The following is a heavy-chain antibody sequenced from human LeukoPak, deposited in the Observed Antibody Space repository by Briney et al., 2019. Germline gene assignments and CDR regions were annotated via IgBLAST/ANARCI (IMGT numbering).Heavy chain of an antibody. CDR1: GGSINGYY. CDR2: IYYTGST. Sequence: SSETLSLTCTVSGGSINGYYWSWIRQSPGKGLESLGYIYYTGSTNYNPSLKSRVTMSVDTSRNQFFLRLSSVTAADTAVYYCARGGYSRSRSSWGQGTLVTVSS. J-gene: IGHJ5*02. CDR3: ARGGYSRSRSS. D-gene: IGHD5-18*01. V-gene: IGHV4-59*01.